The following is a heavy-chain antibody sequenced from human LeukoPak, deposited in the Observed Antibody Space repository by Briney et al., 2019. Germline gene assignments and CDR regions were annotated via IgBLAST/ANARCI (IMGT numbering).Heavy chain of an antibody. CDR2: ISAYNGNT. D-gene: IGHD3-10*01. Sequence: ASVKVSCKASGYTFTSYYMHWVRQAPGQGLEWMGWISAYNGNTNYAQKLQGRVTMTTDTSTSTAYMEVRSLRSDDTAVYYCARDDGSGSYYFDYWGQGTLVTVSS. J-gene: IGHJ4*02. V-gene: IGHV1-18*04. CDR1: GYTFTSYY. CDR3: ARDDGSGSYYFDY.